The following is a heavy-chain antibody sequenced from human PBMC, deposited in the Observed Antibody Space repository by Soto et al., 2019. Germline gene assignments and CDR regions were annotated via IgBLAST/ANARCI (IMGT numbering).Heavy chain of an antibody. CDR3: ARGRDMVRGVIGP. D-gene: IGHD3-10*01. CDR2: ISAYNGNT. Sequence: ASVKVSCKTSGYTFTNYYMHWVRQAPGQGLEWMGWISAYNGNTNYAQKLQGRVTMTTDTSTSTAYMELRSLRSDDTAVYYCARGRDMVRGVIGPWGQGTLVTVSS. V-gene: IGHV1-18*04. J-gene: IGHJ5*02. CDR1: GYTFTNYY.